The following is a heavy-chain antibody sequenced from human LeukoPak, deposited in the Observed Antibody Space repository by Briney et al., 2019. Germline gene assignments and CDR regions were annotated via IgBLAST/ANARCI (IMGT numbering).Heavy chain of an antibody. Sequence: GASVKVSCKASGYTFTGYYMHWVRQAPGQGLEWMGWINPNSGGTNYAQKLQGRVTMTRDTSISTAYMELSRLRSDDTAVYYCARDESVVPAAESESFDYWGQGTLVTVSS. D-gene: IGHD2-2*01. CDR3: ARDESVVPAAESESFDY. CDR1: GYTFTGYY. V-gene: IGHV1-2*02. J-gene: IGHJ4*02. CDR2: INPNSGGT.